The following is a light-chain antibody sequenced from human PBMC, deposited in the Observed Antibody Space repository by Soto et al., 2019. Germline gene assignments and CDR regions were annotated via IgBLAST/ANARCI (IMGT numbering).Light chain of an antibody. Sequence: ETVMTQSPATLSVSPGDRATLSCRASQTLDNTLAWYQQRPGQAPTLLIYSASTRATDVPARFSGSGSGTEFTLTISSRQSEDFAMYYCQQYKDVPFTFGQGTNLEIK. V-gene: IGKV3-15*01. CDR2: SAS. CDR3: QQYKDVPFT. J-gene: IGKJ2*01. CDR1: QTLDNT.